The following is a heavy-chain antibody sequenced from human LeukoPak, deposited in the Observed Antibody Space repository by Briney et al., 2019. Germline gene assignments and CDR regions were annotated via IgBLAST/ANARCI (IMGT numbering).Heavy chain of an antibody. CDR2: IYYSGST. Sequence: SETPSLTCAVYGGSFSGYYWSWIRQPPGKGLEWIGSIYYSGSTYYNPSLKSRVTISVDTSKNQFSLKLSSVTAADTAVYYCARLGRDLYDNWFDPWGQGTLVTVSS. CDR1: GGSFSGYY. V-gene: IGHV4-34*01. J-gene: IGHJ5*02. CDR3: ARLGRDLYDNWFDP. D-gene: IGHD2-8*01.